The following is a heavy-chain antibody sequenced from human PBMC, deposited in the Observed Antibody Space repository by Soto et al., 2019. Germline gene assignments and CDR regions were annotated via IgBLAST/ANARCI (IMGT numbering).Heavy chain of an antibody. CDR1: GFPLSRTG. J-gene: IGHJ5*02. CDR3: AKDWGSSGWFNWFDP. V-gene: IGHV3-30*18. D-gene: IGHD6-19*01. Sequence: ESGGGVVQPGRSLRLSCVASGFPLSRTGMHWVRQAPGKGLEWVAMISHDGSQTYYVDSVKGRFIISRDNSRNTLYLQMNSLRPEDTSVYYCAKDWGSSGWFNWFDPWGQGTLVTVSS. CDR2: ISHDGSQT.